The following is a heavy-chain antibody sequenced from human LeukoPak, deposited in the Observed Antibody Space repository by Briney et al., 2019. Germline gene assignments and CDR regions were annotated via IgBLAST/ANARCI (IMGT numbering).Heavy chain of an antibody. CDR2: IIPIFGTA. J-gene: IGHJ5*02. CDR3: ARDSFPNYYDSSGYRNWFDP. Sequence: ASVKVSCKASGGTFSSYAISWVRQAPGQGLECMGGIIPIFGTANYAQKFQGRVTITADKSASTAYMELSSLRSEDMAVYYCARDSFPNYYDSSGYRNWFDPWGQGTLVTVSS. V-gene: IGHV1-69*06. CDR1: GGTFSSYA. D-gene: IGHD3-22*01.